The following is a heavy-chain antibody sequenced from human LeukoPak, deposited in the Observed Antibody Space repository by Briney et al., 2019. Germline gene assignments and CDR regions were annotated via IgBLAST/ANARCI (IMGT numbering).Heavy chain of an antibody. CDR3: VRDIGARYLDY. J-gene: IGHJ4*01. V-gene: IGHV3-33*01. CDR1: GFTFRNHG. D-gene: IGHD6-6*01. Sequence: PGGSLRLSCAASGFTFRNHGVHWVRQAPGKGLEWAAVIWYDGSNEYYADSVKGRFTISRDNSKNTLCLQMNSLRAEDSAVYYCVRDIGARYLDYWGQGALVIVSS. CDR2: IWYDGSNE.